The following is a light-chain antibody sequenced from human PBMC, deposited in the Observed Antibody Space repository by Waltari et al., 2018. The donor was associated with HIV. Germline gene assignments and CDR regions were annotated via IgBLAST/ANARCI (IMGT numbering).Light chain of an antibody. CDR2: EDN. CDR3: QVWAWDGTTSAV. V-gene: IGLV3-1*01. J-gene: IGLJ2*01. CDR1: QLAELS. Sequence: TQPPSVPVSAGQTAAIPCSPAQLAELSAYVYQQRPGQPPGLVIFEDNISPTGIPERFSGSDAGNTATLSISGAQAMDEADYYCQVWAWDGTTSAVFGGGTRLTVL.